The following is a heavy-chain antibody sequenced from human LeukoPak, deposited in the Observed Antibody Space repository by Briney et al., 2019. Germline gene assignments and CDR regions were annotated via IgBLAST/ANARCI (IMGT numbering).Heavy chain of an antibody. CDR1: GYTFTDYY. J-gene: IGHJ4*02. V-gene: IGHV1-2*02. D-gene: IGHD3-16*01. CDR3: ATDNYGTLDY. Sequence: ASVKVSCKASGYTFTDYYIHWVRRAPGQGLEWMGWIDLRSGGTRCTQKFQGRVTMTRDTSISTVYLDLSGLTFDDTAVYYCATDNYGTLDYWGQGTLVTVSS. CDR2: IDLRSGGT.